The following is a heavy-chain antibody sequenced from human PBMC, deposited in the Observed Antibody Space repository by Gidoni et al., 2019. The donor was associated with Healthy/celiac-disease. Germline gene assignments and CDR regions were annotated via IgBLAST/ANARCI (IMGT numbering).Heavy chain of an antibody. CDR1: GFSLSNARMG. J-gene: IGHJ4*02. CDR2: IFSNDEK. CDR3: ARMGDGYNSYYFDY. Sequence: QVTLKESGPVLVKPTETLTLTCTVSGFSLSNARMGVSWIRQPPGKALEWLAHIFSNDEKSYSPSLKSRLTISKDTSKSQVVLTMTNMDTVDTATYYCARMGDGYNSYYFDYWGQGTLVTVSS. V-gene: IGHV2-26*01. D-gene: IGHD5-12*01.